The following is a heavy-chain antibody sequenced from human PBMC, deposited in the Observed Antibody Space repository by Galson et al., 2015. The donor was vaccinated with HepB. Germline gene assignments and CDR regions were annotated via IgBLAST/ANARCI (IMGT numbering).Heavy chain of an antibody. V-gene: IGHV3-23*01. D-gene: IGHD4-17*01. J-gene: IGHJ3*02. CDR1: GFTFNTHA. Sequence: SLRLSCAASGFTFNTHAMTWVRQAPGKGLEWVSGIGGSGITTYYADSVKGRFTISRDNSKNTLYLQMNSLRAEDTAVYYCARPKWATVIAFDIWGQGTMATVSS. CDR2: IGGSGITT. CDR3: ARPKWATVIAFDI.